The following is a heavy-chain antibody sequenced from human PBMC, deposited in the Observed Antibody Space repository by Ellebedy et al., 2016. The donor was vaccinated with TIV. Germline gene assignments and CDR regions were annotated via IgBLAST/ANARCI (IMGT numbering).Heavy chain of an antibody. Sequence: AASVKVSCKASGYTFTGYYMHWVRQAPGQGLEWMGWINPNSGGTNYAQKFQGRVTMTRATSISTAYMELSRLRSDDTAVYYCARTRGYSGYDSYGMDVWGQGTTVTVSS. V-gene: IGHV1-2*02. D-gene: IGHD5-12*01. CDR3: ARTRGYSGYDSYGMDV. J-gene: IGHJ6*02. CDR2: INPNSGGT. CDR1: GYTFTGYY.